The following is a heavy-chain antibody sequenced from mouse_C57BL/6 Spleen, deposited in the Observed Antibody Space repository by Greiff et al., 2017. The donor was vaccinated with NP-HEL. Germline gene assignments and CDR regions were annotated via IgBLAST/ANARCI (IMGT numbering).Heavy chain of an antibody. J-gene: IGHJ2*01. Sequence: EVQLQQSGGGLVKPGGSLKLSCAASGFTFSDYGMHWVRQAPEKGLEWVAYISSGSSTIYYADTVKGRFTISRDNAKNTLFLRMTSLRSEDTAMYYCARSLFEALVYWGQGTTLTVSS. CDR2: ISSGSSTI. V-gene: IGHV5-17*01. CDR1: GFTFSDYG. CDR3: ARSLFEALVY. D-gene: IGHD3-2*02.